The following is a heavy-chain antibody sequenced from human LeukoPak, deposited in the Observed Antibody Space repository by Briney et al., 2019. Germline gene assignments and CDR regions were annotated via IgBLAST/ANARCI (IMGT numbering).Heavy chain of an antibody. V-gene: IGHV3-23*01. CDR1: GFTLSNYD. J-gene: IGHJ4*02. D-gene: IGHD7-27*01. Sequence: GGSLRLSCIASGFTLSNYDMTWVRQTPGEGVEYVSSIGSGGYTFYAGSVKGRFSISRDISQNTVYLQMNSLRAEDTAMYFCAKKLPGASYYFDFWGQGTLVTVSP. CDR3: AKKLPGASYYFDF. CDR2: IGSGGYT.